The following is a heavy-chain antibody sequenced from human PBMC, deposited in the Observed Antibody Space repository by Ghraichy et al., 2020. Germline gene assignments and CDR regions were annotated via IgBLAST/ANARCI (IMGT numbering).Heavy chain of an antibody. CDR3: ARKTGVAGTGAALDI. Sequence: GGSLRLSCAASGFTFSSYSMNWVRQAPGRGLEWVSSISSSSTYIYYADSVKGRFTISRDNAKNSLYLQMNSLRAEDTAVYYCARKTGVAGTGAALDIWGQGTMVTVSS. D-gene: IGHD6-13*01. CDR1: GFTFSSYS. CDR2: ISSSSTYI. J-gene: IGHJ3*02. V-gene: IGHV3-21*01.